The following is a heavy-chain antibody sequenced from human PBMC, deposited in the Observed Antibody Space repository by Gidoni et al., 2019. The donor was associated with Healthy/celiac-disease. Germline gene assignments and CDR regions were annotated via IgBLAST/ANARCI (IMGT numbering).Heavy chain of an antibody. V-gene: IGHV3-15*01. D-gene: IGHD3-16*02. CDR1: GFPFSIAW. J-gene: IGHJ4*02. CDR2: IKSKTDGGTT. Sequence: EVQLLESGGGLVKPGGSLRLSGAASGFPFSIAWMSWVRQAPGKGLEWVGRIKSKTDGGTTDYAAPVKGRFTISRDDSKNTLYLQMNSLKTEDTAVYYCTTEMYYDYIWGSYRFTYYFDYWGQGTLVTVSS. CDR3: TTEMYYDYIWGSYRFTYYFDY.